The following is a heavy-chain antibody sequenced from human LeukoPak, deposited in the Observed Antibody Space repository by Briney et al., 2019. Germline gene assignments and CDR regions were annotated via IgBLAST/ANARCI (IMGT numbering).Heavy chain of an antibody. D-gene: IGHD1-26*01. Sequence: SGTLSLTCAVSGGSISSSNWWTWVRQPPGKGLEWIGEIYHSGTTNYNPSLKSRVTISVDKSKNQFSLNLDPVTAADTAVYYCATKVGVNSGVDWGQGTLVTVSS. CDR3: ATKVGVNSGVD. CDR1: GGSISSSNW. CDR2: IYHSGTT. V-gene: IGHV4-4*02. J-gene: IGHJ4*02.